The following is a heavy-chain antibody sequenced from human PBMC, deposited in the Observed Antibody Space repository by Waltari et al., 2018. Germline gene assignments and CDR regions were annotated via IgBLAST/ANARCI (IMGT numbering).Heavy chain of an antibody. CDR2: INPNRGNT. J-gene: IGHJ4*02. V-gene: IGHV1-8*03. Sequence: QVQLVQSGAEVKKPGASVKVSCKASGYTFTSYDINWVRQATGQGIEWMGWINPNRGNTGYAQKFQGRVTITRNTSISTAYMELSSLRSEETAVYYCARSGQNEDFDYWGQGTLVTVSS. CDR1: GYTFTSYD. D-gene: IGHD1-1*01. CDR3: ARSGQNEDFDY.